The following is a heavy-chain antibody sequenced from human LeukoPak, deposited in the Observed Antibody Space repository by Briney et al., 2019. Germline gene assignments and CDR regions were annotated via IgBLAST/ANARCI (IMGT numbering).Heavy chain of an antibody. CDR1: GLTFSSYA. CDR3: AKFVNYDSTGLKTAFDY. D-gene: IGHD3-22*01. Sequence: PGGSLRLSCAASGLTFSSYAMNRVRQAPGQGLEWVLTISGRGDSTYYADSVKGRFTISRDNSKNTLFLQMNSLRAEDTAVYYCAKFVNYDSTGLKTAFDYWGQGTLVIVSS. V-gene: IGHV3-23*01. CDR2: ISGRGDST. J-gene: IGHJ4*02.